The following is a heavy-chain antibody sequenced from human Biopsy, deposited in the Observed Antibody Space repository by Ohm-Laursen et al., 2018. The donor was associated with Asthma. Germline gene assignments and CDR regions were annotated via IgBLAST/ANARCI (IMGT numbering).Heavy chain of an antibody. CDR3: ARQSGQDFPDTSAFDI. CDR1: GFVFSQCG. D-gene: IGHD3-22*01. V-gene: IGHV3-30*03. CDR2: VSSDGHDK. J-gene: IGHJ3*02. Sequence: SSLRLSCSAAGFVFSQCGMHWVRQGPGKGLEWVAFVSSDGHDKFYVDSVKGRFTISRDNSRNRLYLQINRLTVEDSALYFCARQSGQDFPDTSAFDIWGQGTKVAVSA.